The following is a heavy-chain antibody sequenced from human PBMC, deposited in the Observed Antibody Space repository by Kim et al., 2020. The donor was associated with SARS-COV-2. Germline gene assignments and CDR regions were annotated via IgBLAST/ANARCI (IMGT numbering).Heavy chain of an antibody. CDR1: GGSISSYY. J-gene: IGHJ4*02. Sequence: SETLSLTCTVSGGSISSYYWSWIRQPPGKGLEWIGYIYYSGSTNYNPSLKSRVTISVDTSKNQFSLKLSSVTAAATAVYYCARGTVVTPFFHWGQGTLGTVSS. D-gene: IGHD2-21*02. V-gene: IGHV4-59*13. CDR3: ARGTVVTPFFH. CDR2: IYYSGST.